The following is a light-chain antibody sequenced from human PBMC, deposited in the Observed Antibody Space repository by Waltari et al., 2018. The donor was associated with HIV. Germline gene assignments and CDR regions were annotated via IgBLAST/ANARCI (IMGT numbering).Light chain of an antibody. J-gene: IGLJ1*01. Sequence: SSELTQDPAVSVALGQTVRITCQGASLRSYYASWYQQKPGQAPLLFVYVDNKRPSGIPDLFSGSSSVNTASLTITGAQAEDEADYYCNSRDSSGHHLVFAAATTVTVL. CDR1: SLRSYY. V-gene: IGLV3-19*01. CDR3: NSRDSSGHHLV. CDR2: VDN.